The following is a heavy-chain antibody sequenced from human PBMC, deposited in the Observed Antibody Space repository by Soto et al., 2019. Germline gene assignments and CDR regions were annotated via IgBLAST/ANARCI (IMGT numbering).Heavy chain of an antibody. V-gene: IGHV3-30-3*01. Sequence: QVQLVESGGGVVQPGSSLRLSCIASGFTFSTYAMQWVRQAPGKGLEWVAVVSSEGGTQFYADSVKGRFTITRDNSKNSLYLQMSSLTTEDAAIYYCARENYYGGHVIGSLDLWGRGTLVSVSS. CDR3: ARENYYGGHVIGSLDL. CDR1: GFTFSTYA. CDR2: VSSEGGTQ. J-gene: IGHJ2*01. D-gene: IGHD3-22*01.